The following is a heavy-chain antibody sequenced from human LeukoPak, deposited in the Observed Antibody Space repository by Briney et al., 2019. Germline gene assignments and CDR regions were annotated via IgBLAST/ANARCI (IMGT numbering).Heavy chain of an antibody. V-gene: IGHV3-11*04. CDR2: ITTRGSPI. D-gene: IGHD2-21*02. CDR3: ARAYCGGDCYSGVEKPSIGTFDY. J-gene: IGHJ4*02. Sequence: GGSLRLSCAASGFTFSDYYMGWIRQAPGKGLEWVSYITTRGSPIYYADSVEGRFTMSRDNAKNSLYLQMNSLRAEDTAVYYCARAYCGGDCYSGVEKPSIGTFDYWGQGTLVTVSS. CDR1: GFTFSDYY.